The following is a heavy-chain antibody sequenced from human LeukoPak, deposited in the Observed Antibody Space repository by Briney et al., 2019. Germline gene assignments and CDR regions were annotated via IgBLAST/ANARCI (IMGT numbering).Heavy chain of an antibody. J-gene: IGHJ4*02. CDR3: ARGGVNSYGPFVFDY. CDR2: IYYSGST. Sequence: PSETLSLTCTVSGGSISSSYYYWGWIRQPPGKGLEWIGYIYYSGSTNYNPSLKSRVTISVDTSKNQFSLKLSSVTAADTAVYYCARGGVNSYGPFVFDYWGQGTLVTVSS. D-gene: IGHD5-18*01. CDR1: GGSISSSYYY. V-gene: IGHV4-61*05.